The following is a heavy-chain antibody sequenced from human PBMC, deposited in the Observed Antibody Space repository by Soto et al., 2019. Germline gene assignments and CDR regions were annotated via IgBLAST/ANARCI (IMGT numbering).Heavy chain of an antibody. Sequence: QVQLVQSGAEVKKPGSSVKVSCKASGGTFSSYAISWVRQAPGQGLEWMGGIIPIFGTANYAKKFQGRVTITADESTSTAYMELSSLRSEDTAVYYCAVGGYCSGGSCRLYYYYGMDVWGQGTTVTVSS. V-gene: IGHV1-69*01. CDR2: IIPIFGTA. CDR3: AVGGYCSGGSCRLYYYYGMDV. CDR1: GGTFSSYA. J-gene: IGHJ6*02. D-gene: IGHD2-15*01.